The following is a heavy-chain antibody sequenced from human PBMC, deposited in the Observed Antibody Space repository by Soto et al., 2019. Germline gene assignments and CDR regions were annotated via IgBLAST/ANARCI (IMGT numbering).Heavy chain of an antibody. CDR2: ISSSSSYI. CDR3: ARDRAVAGTLRLYFDY. J-gene: IGHJ4*02. CDR1: GFTFSSYS. D-gene: IGHD6-19*01. V-gene: IGHV3-21*01. Sequence: PGGSLRLSCAASGFTFSSYSMNWVRQAPGKGLEWVSSISSSSSYIYYADSVKGRFTISRDNAKNSLYLQRNSLRAEDTAVYCCARDRAVAGTLRLYFDYWGQGTLVTVSS.